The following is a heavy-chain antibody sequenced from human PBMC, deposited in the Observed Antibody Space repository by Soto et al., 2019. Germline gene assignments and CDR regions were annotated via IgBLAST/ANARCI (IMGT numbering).Heavy chain of an antibody. V-gene: IGHV3-23*01. Sequence: LRLSCAASGFTFSSYAMSWVRQAPGKGLEWVSDISGRGGSTYYADSVKGRFTISRDNSKNTLYLQMNSLRAEDTAVYYCAKDTATVPGPFDYWGQGTLVTVSS. CDR1: GFTFSSYA. J-gene: IGHJ4*02. CDR2: ISGRGGST. CDR3: AKDTATVPGPFDY. D-gene: IGHD5-18*01.